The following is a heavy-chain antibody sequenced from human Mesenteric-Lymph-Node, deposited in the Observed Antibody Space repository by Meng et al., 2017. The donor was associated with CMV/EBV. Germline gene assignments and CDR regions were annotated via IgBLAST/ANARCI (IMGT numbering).Heavy chain of an antibody. CDR2: IYPGDSDT. CDR3: ARFPATTGGYYYGMDV. J-gene: IGHJ6*02. V-gene: IGHV5-51*01. Sequence: GGSLRLSCKGSGYSFTSYWIGWVRQMPGKGLEWMGIIYPGDSDTRYSPSFQGQVTISADKSISTAYLQWSSLKASDTAMYYCARFPATTGGYYYGMDVWGQGTTVTVS. CDR1: GYSFTSYW. D-gene: IGHD1-14*01.